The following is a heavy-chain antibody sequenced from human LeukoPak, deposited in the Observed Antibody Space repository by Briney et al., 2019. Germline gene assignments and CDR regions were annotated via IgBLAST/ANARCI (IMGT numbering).Heavy chain of an antibody. Sequence: SETLSLTCTVSGDSISSGDYYWSWIRQPAGKGLEWIGRISSSGSTNYNPSLKSRVTISVDTSKNQFSLKLSSVTAADTAVYYCASPSVDTAMGEGGDAFDIWGQGTMVTVSS. CDR3: ASPSVDTAMGEGGDAFDI. CDR2: ISSSGST. V-gene: IGHV4-61*02. J-gene: IGHJ3*02. CDR1: GDSISSGDYY. D-gene: IGHD5-18*01.